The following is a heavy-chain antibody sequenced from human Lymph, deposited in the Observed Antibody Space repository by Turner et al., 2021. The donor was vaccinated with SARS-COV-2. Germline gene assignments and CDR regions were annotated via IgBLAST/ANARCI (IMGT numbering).Heavy chain of an antibody. V-gene: IGHV1-24*01. J-gene: IGHJ6*02. CDR1: GYTLTEVS. CDR2: FDPEDGET. Sequence: QVQLVQSGAEVKKPGASVKVSCEVYGYTLTEVSMHWVRQAPGKGLEWMGGFDPEDGETIYAQKFQGRVTMTEDTSTDTAYMELSSLRSEDTAVYYCATGPYDFWSGPSPGYYGMDVWGQGTTVTVSS. D-gene: IGHD3-3*01. CDR3: ATGPYDFWSGPSPGYYGMDV.